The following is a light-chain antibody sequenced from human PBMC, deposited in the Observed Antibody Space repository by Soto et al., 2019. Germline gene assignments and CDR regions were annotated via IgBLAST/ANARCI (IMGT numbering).Light chain of an antibody. Sequence: EIVLTQSPGTLSLSPGERATLSCRASQSVTSNYLAWYQQKPCQAPRLLIYGASSRAADIPDRFSGSGSGTDFTLTISRLEPEDFAVYYCQQYGSSPLTFGGGTKVEIK. J-gene: IGKJ4*01. CDR2: GAS. CDR3: QQYGSSPLT. CDR1: QSVTSNY. V-gene: IGKV3-20*01.